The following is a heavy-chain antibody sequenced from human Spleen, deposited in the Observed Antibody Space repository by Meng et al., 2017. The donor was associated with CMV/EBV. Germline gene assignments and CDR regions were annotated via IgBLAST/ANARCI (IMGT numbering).Heavy chain of an antibody. CDR1: GFTFSSNW. V-gene: IGHV3-15*01. J-gene: IGHJ4*02. CDR3: ATLVSGGWPYFDY. CDR2: IKSKTDGGAT. D-gene: IGHD6-19*01. Sequence: GGSLRLSCAASGFTFSSNWMSWVRQAPGKGLEWVGRIKSKTDGGATDYAAPVKGRFTISRDDSKNTLYLQMNSLKTEDTAVYYCATLVSGGWPYFDYWGQGTLVTVSS.